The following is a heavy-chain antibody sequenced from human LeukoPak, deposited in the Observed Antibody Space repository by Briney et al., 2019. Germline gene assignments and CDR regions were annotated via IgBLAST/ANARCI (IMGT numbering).Heavy chain of an antibody. J-gene: IGHJ3*02. V-gene: IGHV3-11*01. CDR3: ARGRGEVAGDTFDM. D-gene: IGHD6-19*01. Sequence: GGSLRLSCAASGFTFSDYNMRWIRQAPGKGLEWVSSISRSGSTKYYADSVKGRFTISRDNAKNSLFLQMNSLRAEDTAVYYCARGRGEVAGDTFDMWGQGTMVTVSS. CDR2: ISRSGSTK. CDR1: GFTFSDYN.